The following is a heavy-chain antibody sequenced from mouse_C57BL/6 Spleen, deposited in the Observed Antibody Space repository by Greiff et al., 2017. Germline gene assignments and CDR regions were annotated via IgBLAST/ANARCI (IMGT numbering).Heavy chain of an antibody. Sequence: EVQLQQSGPELVKPGASVKISCKASGYTFTDYYMNWVKQSHGKSLEWIGDINPNNGGTSYNQKFKGKATLTVDKSSSTAYMELRSLTSEDSAVYYCARCPYGNYDYWGQGTTLTVSS. D-gene: IGHD2-1*01. CDR2: INPNNGGT. CDR3: ARCPYGNYDY. CDR1: GYTFTDYY. V-gene: IGHV1-26*01. J-gene: IGHJ2*01.